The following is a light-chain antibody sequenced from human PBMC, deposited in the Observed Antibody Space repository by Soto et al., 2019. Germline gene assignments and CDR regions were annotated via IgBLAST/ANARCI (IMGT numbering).Light chain of an antibody. CDR3: HPRQSWPRT. J-gene: IGKJ1*01. CDR2: LAS. CDR1: QAVNTR. Sequence: EIVLTQSPATLSSFPGDRVTLSCRASQAVNTRLAWYQHRPGQAPRLLIYLASNRAAGVPARFSGSGSGTDFTHTISDVEPEDFAVYYCHPRQSWPRTFGQGTTVDI. V-gene: IGKV3-11*01.